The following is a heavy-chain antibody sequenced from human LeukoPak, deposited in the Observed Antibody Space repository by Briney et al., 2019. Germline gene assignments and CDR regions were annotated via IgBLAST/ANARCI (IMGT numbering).Heavy chain of an antibody. CDR2: IRSKANSYAT. D-gene: IGHD1-20*01. CDR3: TRRSPYNWNDVDAFDI. J-gene: IGHJ3*02. V-gene: IGHV3-73*01. Sequence: GGSLRLSCAASGFTFSGSAMHWVRQASGKGLEWVGRIRSKANSYATAYAASVKGRFTISRDDSKNTAYLQMNSLKTEDTAMYYCTRRSPYNWNDVDAFDIWGQGTMVTVSS. CDR1: GFTFSGSA.